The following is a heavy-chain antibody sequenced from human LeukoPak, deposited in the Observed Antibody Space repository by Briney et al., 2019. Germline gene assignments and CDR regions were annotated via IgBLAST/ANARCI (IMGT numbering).Heavy chain of an antibody. D-gene: IGHD5-18*01. V-gene: IGHV1-69*13. J-gene: IGHJ6*02. CDR1: GYTFTGYY. Sequence: SVKVSCKASGYTFTGYYMHWVRQAPGQGLEWMGGIIPIFGTANYAQKFQGRVTVTADESTSTAYMELSSLRSEDTAVYYCASTGYSYEYYYYYYGMDVWGQGTTVTVSS. CDR2: IIPIFGTA. CDR3: ASTGYSYEYYYYYYGMDV.